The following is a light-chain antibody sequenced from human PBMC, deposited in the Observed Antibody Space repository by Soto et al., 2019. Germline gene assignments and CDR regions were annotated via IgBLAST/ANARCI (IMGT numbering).Light chain of an antibody. Sequence: EIVLTQSPGTLSLSPGERATLSCRASQSVNSNYLAWYQQKPGQPPRLLIYDTSSRATGIPDRFSGSGSGADFTLTISRLEHEDFAVFYCQQYGSSPFTVGPGTKVHIK. CDR1: QSVNSNY. CDR3: QQYGSSPFT. V-gene: IGKV3-20*01. CDR2: DTS. J-gene: IGKJ3*01.